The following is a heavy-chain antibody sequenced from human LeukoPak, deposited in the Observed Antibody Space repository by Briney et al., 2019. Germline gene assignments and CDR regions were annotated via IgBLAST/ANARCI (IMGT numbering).Heavy chain of an antibody. Sequence: PGGSLRLSCAASGFTFSSYSMNWVRQAPGKGLEWVSYISSSSSTIYYADSVEGRFTISRDNAKSSLYLQMNSLRDEDTAVYFCASARFDYWGQGTLVTVSS. CDR2: ISSSSSTI. D-gene: IGHD6-6*01. V-gene: IGHV3-48*02. J-gene: IGHJ4*02. CDR1: GFTFSSYS. CDR3: ASARFDY.